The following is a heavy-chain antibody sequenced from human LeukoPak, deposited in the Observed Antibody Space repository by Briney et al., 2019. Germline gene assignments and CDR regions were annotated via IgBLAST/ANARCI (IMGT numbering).Heavy chain of an antibody. CDR1: GGSISSYY. Sequence: SETLSLTCCFSGGSISSYYWSWIRQSPGKGLEWIGYIYYTGSTSFNPSLKSRVTISVDTSKNQLSLKLSSLTAADTAVYYCARAKEGVAGFFDYWGQGTLVTVSS. CDR3: ARAKEGVAGFFDY. D-gene: IGHD6-19*01. CDR2: IYYTGST. J-gene: IGHJ4*02. V-gene: IGHV4-59*01.